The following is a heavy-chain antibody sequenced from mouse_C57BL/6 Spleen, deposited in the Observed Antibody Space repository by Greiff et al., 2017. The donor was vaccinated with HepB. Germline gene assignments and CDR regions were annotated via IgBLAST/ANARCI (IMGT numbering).Heavy chain of an antibody. Sequence: QVQLKQPGAELVKPGASVKLSCKASGYTFTSYWMHWVKQRPGRGLEWIGRIDPNSGGTKYNEKFKSKATLTVDKPSSTAYMQLSSLTSEDSAVYYCARHSSGYPWCADWGQGTLVTVSA. V-gene: IGHV1-72*01. CDR2: IDPNSGGT. CDR1: GYTFTSYW. J-gene: IGHJ3*01. CDR3: ARHSSGYPWCAD. D-gene: IGHD3-2*02.